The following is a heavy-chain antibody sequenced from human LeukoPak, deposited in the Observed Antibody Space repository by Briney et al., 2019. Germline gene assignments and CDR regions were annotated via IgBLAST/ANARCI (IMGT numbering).Heavy chain of an antibody. V-gene: IGHV4-39*01. CDR3: ARHIGPPRL. Sequence: SETLSLTCTVSGGSISSYYWSWIRQPPGKGLEWIGSIYYSGSTYYNPSLKSRVTISVDTSKNQFSLKLSSVTAADTAVYYCARHIGPPRLWGRGTLVTVSS. CDR1: GGSISSYY. D-gene: IGHD1-26*01. J-gene: IGHJ2*01. CDR2: IYYSGST.